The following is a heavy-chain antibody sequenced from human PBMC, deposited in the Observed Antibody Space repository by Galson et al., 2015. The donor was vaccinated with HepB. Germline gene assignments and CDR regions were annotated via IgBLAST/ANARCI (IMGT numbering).Heavy chain of an antibody. Sequence: SVKVSCKASGYTFTNYDINWVRQATGQGPEWLGWMNPNTGHTGFAQKFQDRVTMTSDTSISTVSMELSSLRSEDTAVYYCARGGVDPYGSGSFDYWGQGALVTVSS. CDR2: MNPNTGHT. CDR1: GYTFTNYD. V-gene: IGHV1-8*01. J-gene: IGHJ4*02. D-gene: IGHD3-10*01. CDR3: ARGGVDPYGSGSFDY.